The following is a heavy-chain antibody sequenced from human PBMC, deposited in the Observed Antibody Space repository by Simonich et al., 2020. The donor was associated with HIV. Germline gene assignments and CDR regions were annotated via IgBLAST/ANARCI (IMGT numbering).Heavy chain of an antibody. CDR1: GFTFSSYA. D-gene: IGHD3-3*01. J-gene: IGHJ4*02. CDR2: IRGSGGST. V-gene: IGHV3-23*01. Sequence: EVQLLESGGGLVQPGGSLRLSCAASGFTFSSYAMSWVRQAPGKGLEWVSAIRGSGGSTYYADSVKGRFTISRDNSKNTRYLQMNSLRAEDTAVYYCAKDRYYNFWSGYYDYWGQGTLVTVSS. CDR3: AKDRYYNFWSGYYDY.